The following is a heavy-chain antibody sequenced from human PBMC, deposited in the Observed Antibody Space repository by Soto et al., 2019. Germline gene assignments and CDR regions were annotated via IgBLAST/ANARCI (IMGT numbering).Heavy chain of an antibody. CDR2: IWYDGSNK. D-gene: IGHD1-1*01. Sequence: QVQLVESGGGVVQPGRSLRLSCAASGFTFSSYGMHWVRQAPGKGLEWVAVIWYDGSNKYYADSVKGRFTISRDNSKNTLYLQMNSLRAEDTAVYYCARDFFSALERRSNYYDYMDVWGKGTTVTVSS. CDR3: ARDFFSALERRSNYYDYMDV. CDR1: GFTFSSYG. V-gene: IGHV3-33*01. J-gene: IGHJ6*03.